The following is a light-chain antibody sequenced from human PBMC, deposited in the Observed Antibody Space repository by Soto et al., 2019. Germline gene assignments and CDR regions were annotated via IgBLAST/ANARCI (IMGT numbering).Light chain of an antibody. J-gene: IGKJ4*01. CDR2: AAS. Sequence: DIQMTQSPSSLSASVGDRVTITCRASQSISSYLNWYQQKPGKAPKLLIYAASSLQGGVPSRFSGSGSGTDFTLTISSLQREDCAIYYCQQSYSTVLTFGGGTKVDIK. CDR1: QSISSY. CDR3: QQSYSTVLT. V-gene: IGKV1-39*01.